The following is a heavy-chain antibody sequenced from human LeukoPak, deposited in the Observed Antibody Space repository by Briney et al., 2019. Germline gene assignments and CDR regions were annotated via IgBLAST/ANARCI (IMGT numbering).Heavy chain of an antibody. D-gene: IGHD2-21*02. CDR1: RFTFSNYW. Sequence: GGSLRLSCGASRFTFSNYWMSWVRQAPGKGPEWVAKIKQDGSEKYYVDSVKGRFTISRDNAKNSVYLQMNSLRAEDTAVYYCARLTPVFCGGDCFTLDYWGQGTLVTVSS. CDR3: ARLTPVFCGGDCFTLDY. V-gene: IGHV3-7*03. J-gene: IGHJ4*02. CDR2: IKQDGSEK.